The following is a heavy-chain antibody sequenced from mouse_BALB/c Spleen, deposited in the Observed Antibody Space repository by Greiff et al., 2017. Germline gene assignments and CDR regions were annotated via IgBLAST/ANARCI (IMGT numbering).Heavy chain of an antibody. J-gene: IGHJ2*01. CDR1: GYTFTSYT. V-gene: IGHV1-4*02. CDR3: ARRPTMVTGDY. CDR2: INPSSGYT. D-gene: IGHD2-9*01. Sequence: QVQLQQSAAELARPGASVKMSCKASGYTFTSYTMHWVKQRPGQGLEWIGYINPSSGYTEYNQKFKDKTTLTADKSSSTAYMQLSSLTSEDSAVYYCARRPTMVTGDYWGQGTTRTVSS.